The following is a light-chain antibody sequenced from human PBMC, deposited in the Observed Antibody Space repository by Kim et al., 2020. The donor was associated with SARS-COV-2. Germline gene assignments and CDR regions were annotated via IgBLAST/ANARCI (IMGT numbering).Light chain of an antibody. J-gene: IGKJ1*01. V-gene: IGKV3-20*01. Sequence: EIVLTQSPGTLSLSPGERATLSCRASYSVSSGYLAWYQQKPGQAPRLLIYGASSRATGIPDRFSGSGSGTDFSLTISRLEPEDFAVYYCQQYGNSWTFGQGTKVDIK. CDR2: GAS. CDR3: QQYGNSWT. CDR1: YSVSSGY.